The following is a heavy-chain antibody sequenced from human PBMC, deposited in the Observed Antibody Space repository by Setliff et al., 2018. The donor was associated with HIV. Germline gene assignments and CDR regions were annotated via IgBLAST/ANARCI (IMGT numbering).Heavy chain of an antibody. CDR3: ARNHLNYASGNTKTSGAYYFDS. Sequence: GESLMLSCKGSGYSFSTYWIAWVRQMPGRGLEVMGLIYPDDSDARYNPSFQGQVTISADKSISTAYLQWSSRKASDSAIFYCARNHLNYASGNTKTSGAYYFDSWGQGTLVTVSS. J-gene: IGHJ4*02. CDR2: IYPDDSDA. V-gene: IGHV5-51*01. CDR1: GYSFSTYW. D-gene: IGHD3-10*01.